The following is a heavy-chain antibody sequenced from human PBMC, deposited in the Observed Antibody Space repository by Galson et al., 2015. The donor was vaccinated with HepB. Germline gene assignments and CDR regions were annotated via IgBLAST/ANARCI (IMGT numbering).Heavy chain of an antibody. D-gene: IGHD3-22*01. CDR3: AKLMIVVAYFDY. CDR1: GFTFSSYA. J-gene: IGHJ4*02. CDR2: ISGSGGST. V-gene: IGHV3-23*01. Sequence: SLRLSCAASGFTFSSYAISWVRQAPGKGLEWVSAISGSGGSTYYADSVKGRFTISRDNSKNTLYLQMNSLRAEDTAVYYCAKLMIVVAYFDYWGQGTLVTVSS.